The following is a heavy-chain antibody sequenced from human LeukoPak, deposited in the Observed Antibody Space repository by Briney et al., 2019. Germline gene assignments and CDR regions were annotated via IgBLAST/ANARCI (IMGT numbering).Heavy chain of an antibody. D-gene: IGHD6-19*01. CDR3: ARDRRYSSGWYPADY. CDR2: IIPILGIA. J-gene: IGHJ4*02. V-gene: IGHV1-69*10. Sequence: GASVKVSCMPSGYTFTSYAMNWVRQPAGQGRERMGWIIPILGIANYAQKFQGRVTITADKSTSTAYMELSSLRSEDTAVYYCARDRRYSSGWYPADYWGQGSLVTVSS. CDR1: GYTFTSYA.